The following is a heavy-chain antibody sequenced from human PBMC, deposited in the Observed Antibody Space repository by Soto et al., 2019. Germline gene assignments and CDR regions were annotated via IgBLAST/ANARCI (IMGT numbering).Heavy chain of an antibody. CDR3: AREKDSTMGPSFDS. CDR2: IWYDGSNK. V-gene: IGHV3-33*08. Sequence: QVQMVESGGGVVQPGKSLRLSCAASGFTFSSYGMHWVRQAPGKGLEWVAVIWYDGSNKDYADSVKDRFTISRDNSKNTLYLQINSLRAEDTAVYYCAREKDSTMGPSFDSWGQGTLVTVSS. CDR1: GFTFSSYG. J-gene: IGHJ4*02. D-gene: IGHD5-18*01.